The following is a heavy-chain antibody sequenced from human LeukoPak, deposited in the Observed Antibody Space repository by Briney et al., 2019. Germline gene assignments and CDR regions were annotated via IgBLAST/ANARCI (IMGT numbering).Heavy chain of an antibody. CDR2: IGTAGDT. V-gene: IGHV3-13*01. D-gene: IGHD1-26*01. CDR1: GFTFSSYD. Sequence: GGSLRLSCAASGFTFSSYDMHWVRQATGKGLEWVSAIGTAGDTYYPGSVKGRFTISRENAKNSLYLQMNSLRAEDTAVYYCARVYSGRYYGNADYWGQGTLVTVSP. J-gene: IGHJ4*02. CDR3: ARVYSGRYYGNADY.